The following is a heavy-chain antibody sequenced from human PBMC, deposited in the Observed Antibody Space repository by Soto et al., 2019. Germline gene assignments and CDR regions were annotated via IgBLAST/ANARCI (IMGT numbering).Heavy chain of an antibody. V-gene: IGHV1-2*04. CDR2: INPSSGGT. Sequence: ASVKVSCKASGYTLTGYYMHWVRQAPGQGLEWMGWINPSSGGTNYAQKFQGWVTMTRDTSISTAYMELSRLRSDDTAVYYCARDPGYCSGGSCPLGYYYYGMDVWGQGTTVTVSS. CDR1: GYTLTGYY. J-gene: IGHJ6*02. D-gene: IGHD2-15*01. CDR3: ARDPGYCSGGSCPLGYYYYGMDV.